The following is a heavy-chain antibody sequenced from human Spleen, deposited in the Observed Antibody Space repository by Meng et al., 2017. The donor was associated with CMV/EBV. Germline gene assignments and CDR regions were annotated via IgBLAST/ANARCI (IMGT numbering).Heavy chain of an antibody. J-gene: IGHJ4*02. CDR3: AKDLRD. V-gene: IGHV3-30*04. Sequence: GESLKISCAASGFTFSSYAMYWVRQAPGKGLEWVAVISYDGTNKYYADSVEGRFTISRDNSKNTLYLEMNSLRAEDTAVYYCAKDLRDWGQGTLVTVSS. CDR2: ISYDGTNK. CDR1: GFTFSSYA.